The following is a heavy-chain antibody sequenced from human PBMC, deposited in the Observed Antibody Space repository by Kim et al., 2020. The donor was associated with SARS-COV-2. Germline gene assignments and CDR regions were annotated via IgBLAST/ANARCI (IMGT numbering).Heavy chain of an antibody. J-gene: IGHJ3*02. CDR3: TRVPGTTLAFWEAFG. CDR1: GFTFSDSA. V-gene: IGHV3-73*01. Sequence: GGSRRLSCGASGFTFSDSAMHWVRRASGKGLEWLGRIRSSVNGYATAYSAFVSCRFTISRYESRNSAYLQMNCFKTEDTAVYYCTRVPGTTLAFWEAFG. D-gene: IGHD1-1*01. CDR2: IRSSVNGYAT.